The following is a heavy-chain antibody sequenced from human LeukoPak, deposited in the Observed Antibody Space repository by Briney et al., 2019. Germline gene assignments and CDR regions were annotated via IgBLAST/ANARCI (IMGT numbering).Heavy chain of an antibody. CDR1: GGSISNYY. V-gene: IGHV4-59*01. J-gene: IGHJ4*02. Sequence: PSKTLSLTCTVSGGSISNYYWSWIRQPPGRGLEWIGYVYSSGSTNYNPSLKSRVTISVDTSKNQLSLKLSSVTAADTAVYYCARGPTRYYFDYWGQGTLVTVSS. CDR3: ARGPTRYYFDY. CDR2: VYSSGST.